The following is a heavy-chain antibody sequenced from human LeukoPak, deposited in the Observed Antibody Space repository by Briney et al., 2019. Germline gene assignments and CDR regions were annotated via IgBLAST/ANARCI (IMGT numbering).Heavy chain of an antibody. J-gene: IGHJ6*02. CDR2: ISYDGSNK. D-gene: IGHD2-8*01. CDR3: ASHCTNGVCYTLPEGGMDV. CDR1: GFTFSSYA. V-gene: IGHV3-30-3*01. Sequence: GRYLRLSCAASGFTFSSYAMHWVRQAPGKGLEWVAVISYDGSNKYYADSVKGRFTISRDNSKNTLYLQMNILRAEDTAVYYCASHCTNGVCYTLPEGGMDVWGQGTTVTVSS.